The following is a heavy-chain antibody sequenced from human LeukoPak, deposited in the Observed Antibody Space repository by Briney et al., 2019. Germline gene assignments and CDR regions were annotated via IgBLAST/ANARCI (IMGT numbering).Heavy chain of an antibody. CDR3: TTALRRLMVQGVETRKNDY. V-gene: IGHV3-15*01. J-gene: IGHJ4*02. Sequence: PGGSLRLSCAASGFTFSNAWMSWVRQAPGKGLEWVGRIKSKTDGGTTDYAAPVKGRFTISRDDSKNTLYLQMNSLKTEDTAVYYCTTALRRLMVQGVETRKNDYWGQGTLVTVSS. CDR2: IKSKTDGGTT. D-gene: IGHD3-10*01. CDR1: GFTFSNAW.